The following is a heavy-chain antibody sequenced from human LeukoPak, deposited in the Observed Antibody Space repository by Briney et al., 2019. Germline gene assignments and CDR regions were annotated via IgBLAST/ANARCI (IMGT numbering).Heavy chain of an antibody. D-gene: IGHD2-21*01. CDR2: IDYSGGST. CDR1: GFTLSSYE. CDR3: AKLAYSDNWFDP. V-gene: IGHV3-23*01. J-gene: IGHJ5*02. Sequence: GGSLRLSCTASGFTLSSYEMSWIRQAPGKGLEWVSSIDYSGGSTHYADSVMGRFTISRDNSKNTLYLQMNSLRIEDTAVYYCAKLAYSDNWFDPWGQGTLVTVSS.